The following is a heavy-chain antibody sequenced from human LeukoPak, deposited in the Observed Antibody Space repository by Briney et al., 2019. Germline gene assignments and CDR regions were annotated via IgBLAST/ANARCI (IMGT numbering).Heavy chain of an antibody. CDR1: GGSISSYY. CDR2: IYYSGST. Sequence: SETLSLTCTVSGGSISSYYWSWIRQPPGKGLERIGYIYYSGSTNYNPSLKSRVTISVDTSKNQFSLKLSSVTAADTAVYYCARGGYSYGSNWFDPWGQGTLVTVSS. D-gene: IGHD5-18*01. V-gene: IGHV4-59*01. CDR3: ARGGYSYGSNWFDP. J-gene: IGHJ5*02.